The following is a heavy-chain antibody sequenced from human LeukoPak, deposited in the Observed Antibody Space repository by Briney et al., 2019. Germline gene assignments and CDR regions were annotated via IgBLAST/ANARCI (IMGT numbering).Heavy chain of an antibody. CDR3: TTDLGIAAAGTGYY. V-gene: IGHV3-15*01. CDR1: GFTFSNAW. D-gene: IGHD6-13*01. CDR2: IKSKTEGGTT. Sequence: GGSLRLSCAASGFTFSNAWMSWVRQAPGKGLEWVGRIKSKTEGGTTDYAAPVKGRFTISRDDSKNTLYLQMNSLKTEDTAVYYCTTDLGIAAAGTGYYWGQGTLVTVSS. J-gene: IGHJ4*02.